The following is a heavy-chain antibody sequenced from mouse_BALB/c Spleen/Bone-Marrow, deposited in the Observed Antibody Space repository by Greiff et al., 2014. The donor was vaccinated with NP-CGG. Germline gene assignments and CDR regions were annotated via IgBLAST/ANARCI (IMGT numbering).Heavy chain of an antibody. D-gene: IGHD2-4*01. J-gene: IGHJ4*01. Sequence: QVHVKQSGAELVRPGVSVKISCKGSGYTFTDYTTHWVKQSHAKSLEWIGVISTYYGDASYNQKFKGKATMTVDKSSSTAYMELARLTSEDSAIYYCARVITTGYYGMDYWGQGTSVTVSS. V-gene: IGHV1S137*01. CDR2: ISTYYGDA. CDR3: ARVITTGYYGMDY. CDR1: GYTFTDYT.